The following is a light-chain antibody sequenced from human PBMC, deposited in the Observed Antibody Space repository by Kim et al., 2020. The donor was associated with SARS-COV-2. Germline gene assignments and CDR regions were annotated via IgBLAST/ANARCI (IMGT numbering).Light chain of an antibody. J-gene: IGLJ2*01. V-gene: IGLV3-1*01. Sequence: SYELTQPPSVSVSPGQTASITCSGDKLGDKYACWYQQKPGQSPVPVIYQDSKRPSGIPERFSGSNSGNTATLTISGTKAMDEADYYCQAWDSSSHVVFGGGTQLTVL. CDR3: QAWDSSSHVV. CDR1: KLGDKY. CDR2: QDS.